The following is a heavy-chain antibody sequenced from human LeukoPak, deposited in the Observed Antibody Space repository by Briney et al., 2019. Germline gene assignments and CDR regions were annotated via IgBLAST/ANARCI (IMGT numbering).Heavy chain of an antibody. CDR1: GFRFTNYW. D-gene: IGHD1-26*01. V-gene: IGHV5-51*01. CDR2: IYPTNSDT. Sequence: GESLRISCKGFGFRFTNYWIGWVRQMPGKGLEWVGIIYPTNSDTRYSPSLQGQVSISADKSINTAYLQWSSLKVSDTAMYYCARPTNPRSGSYGYWGQGTLVTVSS. J-gene: IGHJ4*02. CDR3: ARPTNPRSGSYGY.